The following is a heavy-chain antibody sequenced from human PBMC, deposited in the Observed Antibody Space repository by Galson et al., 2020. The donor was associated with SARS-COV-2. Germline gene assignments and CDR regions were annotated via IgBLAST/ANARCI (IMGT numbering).Heavy chain of an antibody. CDR2: IWYDGSNK. J-gene: IGHJ6*02. V-gene: IGHV3-33*01. CDR3: ARILSAYYGMDV. CDR1: GFTFSSYG. Sequence: TGGSLRLSCAASGFTFSSYGMHWVRQAPGKGLEWVAVIWYDGSNKYYADSVKGRFTISRDNSKNTLYLQMNSLRAEDTAVDYCARILSAYYGMDVWGQGTTVTVSS. D-gene: IGHD2-8*02.